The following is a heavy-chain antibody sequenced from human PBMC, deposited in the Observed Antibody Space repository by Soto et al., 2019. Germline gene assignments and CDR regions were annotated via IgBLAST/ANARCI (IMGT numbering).Heavy chain of an antibody. V-gene: IGHV3-23*01. CDR2: ISGSGGST. Sequence: PGGSLRLSCAASGFTFSSYAMSWVRQAPGKGLEWVSAISGSGGSTYYADSVKGRFTISRDNSKNTLYLQMNSLRAEDTAVYYCARDPGLQILNYYYYYGMDVWGQGTTVTVSS. CDR1: GFTFSSYA. D-gene: IGHD3-16*01. J-gene: IGHJ6*02. CDR3: ARDPGLQILNYYYYYGMDV.